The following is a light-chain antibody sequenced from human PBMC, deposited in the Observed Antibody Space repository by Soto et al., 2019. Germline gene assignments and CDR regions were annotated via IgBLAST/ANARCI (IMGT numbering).Light chain of an antibody. J-gene: IGKJ4*01. CDR2: WAS. V-gene: IGKV4-1*01. CDR3: QQYYNTPLT. Sequence: DIVMTQSPDSLAVSLGERATINCKSSQSVLYSSNNKNYLAWYQQKPGQSPKLLIFWASTRESGVPDRFSGSGSGTDFTLTISSLQAEDVAVYYCQQYYNTPLTFVGGTKVEI. CDR1: QSVLYSSNNKNY.